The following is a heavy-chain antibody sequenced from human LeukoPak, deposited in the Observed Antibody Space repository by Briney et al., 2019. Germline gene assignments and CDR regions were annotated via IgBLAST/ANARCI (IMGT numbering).Heavy chain of an antibody. CDR1: GYTFTSYD. CDR2: MNPNSGNT. J-gene: IGHJ3*02. V-gene: IGHV1-8*03. Sequence: GASVKVSCKASGYTFTSYDINWVRQATGQGPEWMGWMNPNSGNTGYAQKLQGRVTITRNTSISTAYMELSSLRSEDTAVYYCARGADESDAFDIWGQGTMVTVSS. CDR3: ARGADESDAFDI.